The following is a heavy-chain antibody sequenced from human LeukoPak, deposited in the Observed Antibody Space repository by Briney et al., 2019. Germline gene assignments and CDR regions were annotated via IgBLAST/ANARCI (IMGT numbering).Heavy chain of an antibody. CDR1: GFTFNNYW. V-gene: IGHV3-74*01. Sequence: PGGSLRLSCAASGFTFNNYWMYWVRQVPGKGLVWVSRTNADGSSTIYAESVKGRFTISRDNDENTLYLQMNSLRAEDTAVYYCARAVSGTNAFDLWGQGTMVAVSS. J-gene: IGHJ3*01. CDR2: TNADGSST. CDR3: ARAVSGTNAFDL. D-gene: IGHD1-1*01.